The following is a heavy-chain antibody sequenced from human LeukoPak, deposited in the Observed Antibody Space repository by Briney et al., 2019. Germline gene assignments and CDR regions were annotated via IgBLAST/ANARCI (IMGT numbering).Heavy chain of an antibody. D-gene: IGHD6-19*01. J-gene: IGHJ5*02. CDR2: INHSGST. Sequence: SETLSLTCAVYGGSFSGYSWSWIRQPPGKGLEWIGEINHSGSTNYNPSLKSRVTISVDTSKNQFSLKLSSVTAADTAVYYCARGRKIAVAVSWFDPWGQGTLVTVSS. V-gene: IGHV4-34*01. CDR3: ARGRKIAVAVSWFDP. CDR1: GGSFSGYS.